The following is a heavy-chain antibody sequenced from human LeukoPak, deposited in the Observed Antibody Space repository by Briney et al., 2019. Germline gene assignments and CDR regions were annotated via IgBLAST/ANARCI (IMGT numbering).Heavy chain of an antibody. D-gene: IGHD1-26*01. V-gene: IGHV4-34*01. J-gene: IGHJ4*02. CDR2: INHSGST. CDR1: GGSFSGYY. CDR3: ARTGSGSYSGFDY. Sequence: SETLSLTCAVYGGSFSGYYWSWIRQPPGKGLEWIGEINHSGSTNYNPSLKSRVTISVDTSKNQFSLKLSSVTAADTAVYYCARTGSGSYSGFDYWGQGTLVTVSS.